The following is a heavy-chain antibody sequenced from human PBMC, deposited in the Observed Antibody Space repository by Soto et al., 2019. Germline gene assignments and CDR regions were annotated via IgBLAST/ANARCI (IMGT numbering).Heavy chain of an antibody. Sequence: GVLRLSCAASGFTVSTNYMSWVRQAPGKGLEWVSVIYSGGNTYYADSVKGRFTISRHNSKNTLYLQMNSLRTADTAVYYCARGYCSGGSCDTLEDYWGQGTLVTVSS. J-gene: IGHJ4*02. CDR1: GFTVSTNY. CDR3: ARGYCSGGSCDTLEDY. V-gene: IGHV3-53*04. D-gene: IGHD2-15*01. CDR2: IYSGGNT.